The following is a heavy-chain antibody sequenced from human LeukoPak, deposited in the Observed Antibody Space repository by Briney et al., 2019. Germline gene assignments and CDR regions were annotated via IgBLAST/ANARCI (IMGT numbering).Heavy chain of an antibody. V-gene: IGHV4-59*01. D-gene: IGHD1-26*01. J-gene: IGHJ4*02. CDR3: ARLGSGTHIDFDY. Sequence: KASETLSLTCTVSGDSINNYYWSWIRQPPGKGLEWIGYIHHTGSTNYNPSLKSRVTISVDTSKNQFSLKLSSVTAADTAVYYCARLGSGTHIDFDYWGQGTLVTVSS. CDR1: GDSINNYY. CDR2: IHHTGST.